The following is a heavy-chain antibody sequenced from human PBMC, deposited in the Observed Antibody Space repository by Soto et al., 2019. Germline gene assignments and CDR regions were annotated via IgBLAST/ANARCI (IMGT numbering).Heavy chain of an antibody. V-gene: IGHV6-1*01. CDR1: GDSVSSNSAA. Sequence: SQTLSLTCAISGDSVSSNSAAWNWIRQSPSRGLEWLGRTYYRSKWYNDYAVSVKSRITINPDTSKNQFSLQLNSVTPEDTAVYYCARVLDYYDSSGYYHHYFDYWGQGTLVTVSS. D-gene: IGHD3-22*01. CDR2: TYYRSKWYN. J-gene: IGHJ4*02. CDR3: ARVLDYYDSSGYYHHYFDY.